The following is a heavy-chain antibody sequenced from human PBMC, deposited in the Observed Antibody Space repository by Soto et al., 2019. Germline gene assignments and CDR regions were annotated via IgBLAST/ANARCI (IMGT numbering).Heavy chain of an antibody. CDR3: ARDKYYDFWSGYYISYYYYGMDV. V-gene: IGHV3-53*01. CDR1: GFTVSSNY. Sequence: GGSLRLSCAASGFTVSSNYMSWVRQAPGKGLEWVSVIYSGGSTYYADSVKGRFTISRDNSKNTLYLQMNSLRAEDTAVYYCARDKYYDFWSGYYISYYYYGMDVCGQGTTVTVSS. J-gene: IGHJ6*02. D-gene: IGHD3-3*01. CDR2: IYSGGST.